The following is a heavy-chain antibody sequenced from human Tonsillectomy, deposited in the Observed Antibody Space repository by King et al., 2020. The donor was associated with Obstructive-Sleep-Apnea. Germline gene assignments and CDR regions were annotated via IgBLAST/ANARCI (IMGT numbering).Heavy chain of an antibody. CDR2: IKQDGSEK. D-gene: IGHD3-10*01. CDR3: ARVLLWFGELTY. J-gene: IGHJ4*02. V-gene: IGHV3-7*01. CDR1: GFTFSSYW. Sequence: VQLVESGGALVQPGGSLRLSWATSGFTFSSYWMTWVRQAPGKGLEWVANIKQDGSEKYYADSVKGRFIISRDNAQNSLYLQMDSLGAGDTAVYYCARVLLWFGELTYWGQGTLVTVSS.